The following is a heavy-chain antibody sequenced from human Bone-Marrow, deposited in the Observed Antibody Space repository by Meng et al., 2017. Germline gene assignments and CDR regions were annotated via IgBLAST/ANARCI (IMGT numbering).Heavy chain of an antibody. CDR1: GYTFTGYY. Sequence: ASVKVSCKASGYTFTGYYMHWVRQAPGQGLEWMGWINPNSGGTNYAQKFQGRVTMTRDTSISTAYMELSRMRSDDTAVYYCASHQEWARYSSGWAAEYFQHWGQGTLVTVSS. CDR3: ASHQEWARYSSGWAAEYFQH. J-gene: IGHJ1*01. V-gene: IGHV1-2*02. CDR2: INPNSGGT. D-gene: IGHD6-19*01.